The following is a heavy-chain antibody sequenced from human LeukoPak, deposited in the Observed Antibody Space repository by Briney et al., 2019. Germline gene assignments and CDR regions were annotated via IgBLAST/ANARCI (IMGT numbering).Heavy chain of an antibody. CDR2: IVASYEGT. D-gene: IGHD2-2*01. CDR3: AKGSCSSFTCYARFES. CDR1: GFTFSSYA. Sequence: GGSLRLSCAASGFTFSSYAMMWVRQAPGKGLEWVSTIVASYEGTFYADSVKGRLTISRDNSMNTLYLQMNSLRAEDTAVYYCAKGSCSSFTCYARFESWGQGTLVTVSS. J-gene: IGHJ4*02. V-gene: IGHV3-23*01.